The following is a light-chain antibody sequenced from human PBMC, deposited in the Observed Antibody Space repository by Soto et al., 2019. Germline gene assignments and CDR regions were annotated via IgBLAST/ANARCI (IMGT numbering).Light chain of an antibody. CDR1: QSVSNY. J-gene: IGKJ3*01. CDR2: DAS. CDR3: QQRSNWPPVFT. Sequence: EIVLTQSPATLSLSPGQRATLSCRASQSVSNYLAWYQQKPGQAPRLLIYDASNRATGIPARFSGSGSGTDFTLTISSLEPADFAVYYCQQRSNWPPVFTFGPGTKVDIK. V-gene: IGKV3-11*01.